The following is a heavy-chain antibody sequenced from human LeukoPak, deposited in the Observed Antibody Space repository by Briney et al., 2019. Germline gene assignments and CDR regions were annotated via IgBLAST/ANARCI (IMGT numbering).Heavy chain of an antibody. CDR3: AKDNVAVRLTYH. Sequence: GGSLRLSCAASGFILSNYGMSWVRQAPGRGLEWVSSINGRGDVTYYEDSVKGRFTISRDNSKNTLYLQMGSLRAEDTAVYYCAKDNVAVRLTYHWGQGTLVTVSS. J-gene: IGHJ5*02. V-gene: IGHV3-23*01. CDR2: INGRGDVT. D-gene: IGHD6-19*01. CDR1: GFILSNYG.